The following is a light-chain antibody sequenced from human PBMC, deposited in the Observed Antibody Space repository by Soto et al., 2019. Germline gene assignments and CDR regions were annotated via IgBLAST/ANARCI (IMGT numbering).Light chain of an antibody. J-gene: IGLJ2*01. Sequence: QSVLTQPASVSGSPGQSITISCTGTSSDIGGYNYVSWYQQYPGKAPKLMIFGVSDRPSGVSNRFSGSKSGTTASLTISGLQAEDEADYYCSSYKTSSTVVVFGGGTNVTVL. CDR2: GVS. CDR3: SSYKTSSTVVV. CDR1: SSDIGGYNY. V-gene: IGLV2-14*01.